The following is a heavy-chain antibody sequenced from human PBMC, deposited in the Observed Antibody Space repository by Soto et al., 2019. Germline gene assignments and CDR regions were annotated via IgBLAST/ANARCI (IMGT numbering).Heavy chain of an antibody. D-gene: IGHD6-13*01. J-gene: IGHJ4*02. CDR1: GYTFTSYA. CDR2: INAGNGNT. V-gene: IGHV1-3*01. Sequence: QVQLVQSGAEVKKPGASVKVSCKASGYTFTSYAMHWVRQAPGQRLEWMGWINAGNGNTKYSQKFQGRVTITRDTSASTAYMELSSLRSEDTAVYYCARASGIAAGGVPFDYWGQGTLVTVSS. CDR3: ARASGIAAGGVPFDY.